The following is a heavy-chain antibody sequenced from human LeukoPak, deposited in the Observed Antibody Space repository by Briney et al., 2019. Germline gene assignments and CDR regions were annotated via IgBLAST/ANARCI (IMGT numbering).Heavy chain of an antibody. CDR1: GGSISSYY. CDR2: IYYSGST. J-gene: IGHJ4*02. D-gene: IGHD2-15*01. CDR3: ARVKVYCSGGSCYLPLDY. V-gene: IGHV4-59*01. Sequence: KPSETLSLTCTVSGGSISSYYWSWIRQPLGKGLEWIGYIYYSGSTNYNPSLKSRVTISVDTSKNQFSLKLSSVTAADTAVYYCARVKVYCSGGSCYLPLDYWGQGTLVTVSS.